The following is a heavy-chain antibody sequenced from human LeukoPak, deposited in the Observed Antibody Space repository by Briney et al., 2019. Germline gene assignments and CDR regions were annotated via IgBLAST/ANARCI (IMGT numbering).Heavy chain of an antibody. CDR1: GGSFSGYY. Sequence: SETLSLTCAVYGGSFSGYYWSWIRQPPGKGLEWIGEINHSGSTNYNPSLKSRVTISLDRSKNQFSLKLSSVTAADTAVYYCARGHYGGFDYWGQGTLVTVSS. CDR2: INHSGST. CDR3: ARGHYGGFDY. V-gene: IGHV4-34*01. J-gene: IGHJ4*02. D-gene: IGHD4-17*01.